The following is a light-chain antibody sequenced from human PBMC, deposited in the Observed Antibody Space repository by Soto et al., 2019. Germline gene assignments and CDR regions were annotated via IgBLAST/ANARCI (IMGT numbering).Light chain of an antibody. V-gene: IGKV1-39*01. CDR1: QNISSF. CDR3: QQGSTSPTT. CDR2: SAF. J-gene: IGKJ5*01. Sequence: DIQLTQSPSSLSASVGDRVTITFRASQNISSFLAWYQQKPGEAPSLLIYSAFSVQSGVPSRFNASGSGTDFTLSISSLQPEDFSTYYCQQGSTSPTTFGLGTRLEI.